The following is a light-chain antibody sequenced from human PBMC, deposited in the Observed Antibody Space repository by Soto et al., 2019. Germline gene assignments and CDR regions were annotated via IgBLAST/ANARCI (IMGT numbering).Light chain of an antibody. Sequence: IPMTQSPSTLSASIGDRVTITCRASQSINNRLAWYQQMPGKAPNLLIYDASSLESGVPSRFRGSDSETEFTLTISGLQPDDFATYYCQQFIDGWTFGQGTKVEIK. J-gene: IGKJ1*01. CDR2: DAS. CDR3: QQFIDGWT. V-gene: IGKV1-5*01. CDR1: QSINNR.